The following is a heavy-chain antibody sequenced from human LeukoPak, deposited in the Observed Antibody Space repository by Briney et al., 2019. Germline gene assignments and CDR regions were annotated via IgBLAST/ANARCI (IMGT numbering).Heavy chain of an antibody. V-gene: IGHV4/OR15-8*01. CDR2: IYHSGTT. CDR1: GGSITRNIW. Sequence: PETLSLTCVVPGGSITRNIWWRWVRQPPGKGREWIGEIYHSGTTKYNPSLKSPVTISVDTSNNQFSLKLSSVTAADTAVYYCARDPQYGSSSDAFDIWGQGTMVTVSS. CDR3: ARDPQYGSSSDAFDI. J-gene: IGHJ3*02. D-gene: IGHD6-13*01.